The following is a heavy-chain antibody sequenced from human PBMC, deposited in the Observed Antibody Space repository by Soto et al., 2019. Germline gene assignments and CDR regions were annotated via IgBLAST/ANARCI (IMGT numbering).Heavy chain of an antibody. V-gene: IGHV3-48*01. D-gene: IGHD6-13*01. CDR1: GFTFSSYS. CDR3: ARDKYTSSRSPFYFES. Sequence: GGSLRLSCAASGFTFSSYSMNWVRQAPGKGLEWVAYISSSSSSIYYADSVKGRFTISRDNDKNSLYLQMNSLRAEDTGVYYCARDKYTSSRSPFYFESWGQGTLVTVSS. CDR2: ISSSSSSI. J-gene: IGHJ4*02.